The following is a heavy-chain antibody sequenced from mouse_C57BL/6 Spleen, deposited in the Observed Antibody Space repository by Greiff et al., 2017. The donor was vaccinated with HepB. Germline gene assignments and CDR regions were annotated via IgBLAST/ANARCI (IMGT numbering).Heavy chain of an antibody. CDR1: GFNIKDDY. D-gene: IGHD3-3*01. J-gene: IGHJ3*01. CDR2: IDPENGDT. V-gene: IGHV14-4*01. CDR3: TTDYQLGFAY. Sequence: EVQLQQSGAELVRPGASVKLSCTASGFNIKDDYMHWVKQRPEQGLEWIGWIDPENGDTEYASKFQGKATITADTSSNTAYLQLSSLTSEDTAVYYCTTDYQLGFAYWGQGTLVTVSA.